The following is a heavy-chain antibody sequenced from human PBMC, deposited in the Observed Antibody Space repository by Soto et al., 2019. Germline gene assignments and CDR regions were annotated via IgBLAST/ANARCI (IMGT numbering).Heavy chain of an antibody. Sequence: SETLSLTCTVSGGSISSGDYYWSWIRQPPGKGLEWIGYIYYSGSTYYNPSLKSRVTISLDTSKNQFSLKLSSVTAADTAVYYCARVWNDYGDPSWFDPWGQGTLVTVSS. CDR3: ARVWNDYGDPSWFDP. CDR1: GGSISSGDYY. D-gene: IGHD4-17*01. V-gene: IGHV4-30-4*01. J-gene: IGHJ5*02. CDR2: IYYSGST.